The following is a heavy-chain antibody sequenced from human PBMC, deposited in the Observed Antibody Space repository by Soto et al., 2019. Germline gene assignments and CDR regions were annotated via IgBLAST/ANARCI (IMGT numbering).Heavy chain of an antibody. CDR2: ISGSGGST. J-gene: IGHJ4*02. CDR1: GFTFSSYA. CDR3: AKDQSVVVLAATPVPYY. V-gene: IGHV3-23*01. Sequence: GGSLRLSCAASGFTFSSYAMRWVRQAPGKGQEWVSAISGSGGSTYYADSVKGRFTISRDKSKNTLYLQMNSLRAEDTAVYYCAKDQSVVVLAATPVPYYWGQVTLVTVS. D-gene: IGHD2-15*01.